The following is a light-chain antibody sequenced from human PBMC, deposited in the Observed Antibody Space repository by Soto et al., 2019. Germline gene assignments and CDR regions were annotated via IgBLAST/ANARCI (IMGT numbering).Light chain of an antibody. CDR1: QSISTW. CDR2: DDS. Sequence: DIQITQSPSPLSGFVGDRVPITCRASQSISTWLAWYQQKPGKDPKLLIFDDSTLQSGVPSRFSGSGSGTEFTLTISSLQPDDFATYYCKQYNTFSTFGQGTKVDIK. V-gene: IGKV1-5*01. CDR3: KQYNTFST. J-gene: IGKJ1*01.